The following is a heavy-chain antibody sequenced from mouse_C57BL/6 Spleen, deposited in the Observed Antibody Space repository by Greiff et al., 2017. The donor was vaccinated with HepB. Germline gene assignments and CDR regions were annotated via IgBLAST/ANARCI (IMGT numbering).Heavy chain of an antibody. J-gene: IGHJ4*01. Sequence: QAQLQQSGPELVKPGASVKISCKASGYAFSSSWMNWVKQRPGKGLEWIGRIYPGDGDTNYNGKFKGKATLTADKSSSTAYMQLSSLTSEDSAVYFCAREGYDYPYYYAMDYWGQGTSVTVSS. CDR2: IYPGDGDT. CDR3: AREGYDYPYYYAMDY. CDR1: GYAFSSSW. D-gene: IGHD2-4*01. V-gene: IGHV1-82*01.